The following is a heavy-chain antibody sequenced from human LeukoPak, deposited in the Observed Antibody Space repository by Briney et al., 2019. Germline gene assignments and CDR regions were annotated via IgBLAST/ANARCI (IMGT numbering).Heavy chain of an antibody. V-gene: IGHV3-21*01. CDR3: ARGKDSSSWYYFDY. CDR1: RFTFSSYG. CDR2: ISSRADSV. Sequence: GGSLRLSCAASRFTFSSYGMNWVRQAPGKGLEWVSGISSRADSVYYADSVKGRFTISRDNSRNTLHLQMNSLRAEDTAVYYCARGKDSSSWYYFDYWGQGTLVTVSS. J-gene: IGHJ4*02. D-gene: IGHD6-13*01.